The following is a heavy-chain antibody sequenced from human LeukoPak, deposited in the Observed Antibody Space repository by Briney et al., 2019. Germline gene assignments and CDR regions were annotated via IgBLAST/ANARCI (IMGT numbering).Heavy chain of an antibody. J-gene: IGHJ4*02. D-gene: IGHD6-13*01. CDR3: ARVRIAAAGTISSYFDY. Sequence: SVKVSCKASGGTFSSYAISWVRQAPGQGLEWMGRTIPILGIANYAQKFQGRVTITADKSTSTAYMELSSLRSEDTAVYYCARVRIAAAGTISSYFDYWGQGTLVTVSS. CDR1: GGTFSSYA. CDR2: TIPILGIA. V-gene: IGHV1-69*04.